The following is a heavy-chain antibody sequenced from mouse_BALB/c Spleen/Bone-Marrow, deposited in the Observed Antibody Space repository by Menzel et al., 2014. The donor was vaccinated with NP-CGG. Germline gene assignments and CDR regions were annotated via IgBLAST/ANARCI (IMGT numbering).Heavy chain of an antibody. CDR1: GFSLTGYG. CDR2: IWGDGST. J-gene: IGHJ2*01. Sequence: QVQLQQSGPGLVAPSQSLSITCTVSGFSLTGYGVNWVRKPPGKGLEWLGMIWGDGSTDYNSALKSRLSISKDNSKSQVFLKMNSLQTDDAARYYCARDHYYGYFDYWGQGTTLTVSS. V-gene: IGHV2-6-7*01. D-gene: IGHD1-2*01. CDR3: ARDHYYGYFDY.